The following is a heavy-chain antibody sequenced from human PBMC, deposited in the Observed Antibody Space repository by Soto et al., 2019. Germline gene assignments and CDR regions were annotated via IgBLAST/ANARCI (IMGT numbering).Heavy chain of an antibody. CDR3: TRDSSSVWSSHDLSHSYLCETSSGLDL. V-gene: IGHV1-2*02. Sequence: ASVKVSCKASGYPFTDHYIHWVRQAPGHGLEWLGWIQPKTGDTTFAQKLRGAVTISSETSISTVYMELTRLQPDDTAVYDWTRDSSSVWSSHDLSHSYLCETSSGLDLLGQVTTFTVSS. D-gene: IGHD3-3*01. CDR1: GYPFTDHY. J-gene: IGHJ6*02. CDR2: IQPKTGDT.